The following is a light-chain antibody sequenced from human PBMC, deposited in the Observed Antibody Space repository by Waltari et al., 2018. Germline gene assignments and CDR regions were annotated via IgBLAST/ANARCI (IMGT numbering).Light chain of an antibody. V-gene: IGKV1-39*01. CDR2: AAS. Sequence: DIQMIQSPSSLSASVGDRVTITCRASQSISNYLNWYQQKPGKAPKVLINAASSLENGGPSRFSGSGSGTDFTLTISSLQPEDFATYHCQQSYSSPRTFGQGTKVEIK. CDR3: QQSYSSPRT. J-gene: IGKJ1*01. CDR1: QSISNY.